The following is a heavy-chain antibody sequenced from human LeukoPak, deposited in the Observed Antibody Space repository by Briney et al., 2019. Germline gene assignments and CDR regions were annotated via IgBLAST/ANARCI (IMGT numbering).Heavy chain of an antibody. CDR3: ARDRYSYGKSHFDY. CDR1: GFTFSSYG. CDR2: IWYDGSNK. Sequence: GGSLRLSCAASGFTFSSYGMHWVRQAPGKGLERVAVIWYDGSNKYYADSVKGRFTISRDNSKNTLYLQMNSLRAEDTAVYYCARDRYSYGKSHFDYWGQGTLVTVSS. D-gene: IGHD5-18*01. J-gene: IGHJ4*02. V-gene: IGHV3-33*01.